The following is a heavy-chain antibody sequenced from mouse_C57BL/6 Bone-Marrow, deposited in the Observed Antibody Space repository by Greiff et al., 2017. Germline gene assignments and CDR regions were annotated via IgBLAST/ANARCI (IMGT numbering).Heavy chain of an antibody. CDR1: EYEFPSHD. CDR3: ARLWDEFAY. CDR2: INSDGGST. Sequence: EVKLMESGGGLVQPGESLKLSCESNEYEFPSHDMSWVRKTPEKRLELVAAINSDGGSTYYPDTMERRFIISRDNTKKTLYQQRSSLRSEYTAWYYCARLWDEFAYWGQGTLVTVSA. V-gene: IGHV5-2*01. D-gene: IGHD4-1*01. J-gene: IGHJ3*01.